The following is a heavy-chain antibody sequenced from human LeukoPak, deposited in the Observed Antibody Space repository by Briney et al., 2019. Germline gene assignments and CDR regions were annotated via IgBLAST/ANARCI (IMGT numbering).Heavy chain of an antibody. CDR2: INPSGGRT. D-gene: IGHD1-7*01. CDR3: AREHPPGGNYEVYFDY. Sequence: ASVKVSCKASGYTFTSYYMHWVRQATGQGLEWMGIINPSGGRTTYAQKFQGRVTMTRDTSTSTVYMELSSLRSEDTAVYYCAREHPPGGNYEVYFDYWGQGTLVTVSS. CDR1: GYTFTSYY. J-gene: IGHJ4*02. V-gene: IGHV1-46*01.